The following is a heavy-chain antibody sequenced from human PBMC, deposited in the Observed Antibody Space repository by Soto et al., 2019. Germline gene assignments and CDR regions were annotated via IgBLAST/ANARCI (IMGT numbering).Heavy chain of an antibody. CDR2: ISWDGSNR. CDR1: GFTFDEYA. CDR3: AKDISRGPTKNYDFWSGPDY. D-gene: IGHD3-3*01. J-gene: IGHJ4*02. Sequence: PGGSLRLSCAASGFTFDEYAMHWVRQPPGKGLEWVSLISWDGSNRYYADSVQGRITISRDNSKYSLYLEMNSLRPEDTALYYCAKDISRGPTKNYDFWSGPDYWGQGTLVTVSS. V-gene: IGHV3-43D*04.